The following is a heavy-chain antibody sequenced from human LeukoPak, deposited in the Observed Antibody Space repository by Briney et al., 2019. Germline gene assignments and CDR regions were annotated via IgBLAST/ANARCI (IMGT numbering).Heavy chain of an antibody. D-gene: IGHD2-8*02. CDR2: IYYSGST. CDR3: ARRYSVVYATFDY. CDR1: GGSISSSSYY. V-gene: IGHV4-39*01. Sequence: PSETLSLTCTVSGGSISSSSYYWGWIRQPPGKGLEWIGSIYYSGSTYYNPSLKSRVTISVDTSKNQFSLKLSSVTAADTAVCYCARRYSVVYATFDYWGQGTLVTVSS. J-gene: IGHJ4*02.